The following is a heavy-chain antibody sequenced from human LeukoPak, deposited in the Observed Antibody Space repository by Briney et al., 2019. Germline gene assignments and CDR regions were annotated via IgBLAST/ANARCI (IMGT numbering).Heavy chain of an antibody. D-gene: IGHD1-1*01. J-gene: IGHJ2*01. V-gene: IGHV3-53*01. CDR2: VYSGGNT. Sequence: PGGSLRLSCAASGVTVSSNYMTWVRQAPGRGLEWVPVVYSGGNTYYADSVKGRFTISRDISRNVLFLQMDSLRVEDTAVYYCTRWNGGDWYFDLWGRGTLVTVSS. CDR1: GVTVSSNY. CDR3: TRWNGGDWYFDL.